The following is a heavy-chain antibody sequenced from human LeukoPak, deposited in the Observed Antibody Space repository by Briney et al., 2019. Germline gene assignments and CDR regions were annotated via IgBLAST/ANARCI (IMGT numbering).Heavy chain of an antibody. Sequence: GGSLRLSRAASGFTFSSYAMSWVRQAPGKGLEWVSAISGSGGSTYYADSVKGRFTISRDNSKDTLYLQMNSLRAEDTAVYYCAKGWIQLHFDYWGQGTLVTVSS. CDR2: ISGSGGST. V-gene: IGHV3-23*01. D-gene: IGHD5-18*01. J-gene: IGHJ4*02. CDR3: AKGWIQLHFDY. CDR1: GFTFSSYA.